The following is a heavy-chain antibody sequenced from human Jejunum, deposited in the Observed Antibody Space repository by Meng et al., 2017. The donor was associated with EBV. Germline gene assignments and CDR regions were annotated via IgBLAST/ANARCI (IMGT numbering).Heavy chain of an antibody. CDR3: TREWGADY. D-gene: IGHD3-16*01. CDR2: ISTDGNNK. J-gene: IGHJ4*02. Sequence: VGSGGGVCQRRRSLRLSCAASGFTFSGHAMQWVRQAPGKGMKWVAIISTDGNNKYYADSLKGRFTISRDNSKNTLYLQMNSLSVDDTALYYCTREWGADYWGQGTLVTVSS. V-gene: IGHV3-30-3*01. CDR1: GFTFSGHA.